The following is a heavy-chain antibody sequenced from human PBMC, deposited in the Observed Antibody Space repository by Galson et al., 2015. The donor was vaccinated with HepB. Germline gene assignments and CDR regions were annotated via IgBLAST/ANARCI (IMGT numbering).Heavy chain of an antibody. CDR2: INPYSRYT. CDR3: ARGALVGVVGANQNNWFDP. J-gene: IGHJ5*02. D-gene: IGHD2-15*01. V-gene: IGHV1-18*01. Sequence: QSGAEVKKPGASVKVSCKASGYTFSSYSITWVRQAPGQGLEWMGWINPYSRYTNYAQKVQGRVTMTTDTFTSTAYMELRSPRSDDTAVYYCARGALVGVVGANQNNWFDPWGQGTLVTVSS. CDR1: GYTFSSYS.